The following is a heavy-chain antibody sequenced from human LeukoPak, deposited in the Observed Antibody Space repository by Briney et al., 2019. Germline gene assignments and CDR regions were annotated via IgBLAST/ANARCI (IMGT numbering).Heavy chain of an antibody. D-gene: IGHD1-26*01. CDR3: AREWDSGWGGTYFDN. CDR2: IKQDGSEE. CDR1: GFTFSRYW. V-gene: IGHV3-7*01. Sequence: GGSLRLSCPASGFTFSRYWMTWVRQAPGKGLEWVANIKQDGSEEFYADSLKGRLIISRDNAKSSLYLQVNSLTVEDTAVYYCAREWDSGWGGTYFDNWGQGTLVTVSS. J-gene: IGHJ4*02.